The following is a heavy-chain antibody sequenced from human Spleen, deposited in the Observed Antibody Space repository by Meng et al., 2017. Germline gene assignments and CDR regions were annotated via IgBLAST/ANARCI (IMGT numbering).Heavy chain of an antibody. CDR1: GGSISSYY. CDR3: ARGALGGTSYEEYFPH. D-gene: IGHD1-26*01. J-gene: IGHJ1*01. CDR2: IYTSGST. Sequence: SETLSLTCTVSGGSISSYYWSWIRQPAGKGLEWIGRIYTSGSTNYNPSLKSRVTMSVDTSKNQFSLKLSSVTAADTAVYYCARGALGGTSYEEYFPHWGQGTLVTVSS. V-gene: IGHV4-4*07.